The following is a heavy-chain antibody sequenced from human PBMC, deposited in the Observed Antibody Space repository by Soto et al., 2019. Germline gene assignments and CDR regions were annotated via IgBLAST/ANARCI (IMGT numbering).Heavy chain of an antibody. D-gene: IGHD3-10*01. V-gene: IGHV1-18*01. CDR3: ARAEYGSGSYFGFDY. Sequence: ASVKVSCKASGYTFTSYGISWVRQAPGQGLEWMGWISAYNGNTNYAQKLQGRVTMTTDTSTSTAYMELRSLRSDDTAVYYCARAEYGSGSYFGFDYWGQGTLVTVS. CDR1: GYTFTSYG. CDR2: ISAYNGNT. J-gene: IGHJ4*02.